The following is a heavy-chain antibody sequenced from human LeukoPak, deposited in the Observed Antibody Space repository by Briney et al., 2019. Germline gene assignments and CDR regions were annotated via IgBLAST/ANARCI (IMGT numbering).Heavy chain of an antibody. V-gene: IGHV1-18*04. J-gene: IGHJ6*04. CDR1: GYTFTSYG. CDR2: ISAYNGNT. D-gene: IGHD2-15*01. Sequence: ASVKVSCKASGYTFTSYGISWVRQTPGQGLEWMGWISAYNGNTNYAQKLQGRVTMTTDTSTSTAYMELRSLRSDDTAVYYCARDGDCSGGSCFWSAGFYYYYYGMDVWGKGTTVTVSS. CDR3: ARDGDCSGGSCFWSAGFYYYYYGMDV.